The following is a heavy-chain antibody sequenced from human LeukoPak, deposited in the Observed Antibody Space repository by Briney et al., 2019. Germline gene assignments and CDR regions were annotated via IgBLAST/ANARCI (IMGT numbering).Heavy chain of an antibody. Sequence: GGSLRLSCAASGFIFSTYGMHWVRQAPGKGLEWVAFIRFDGINKNYADSVKGRFTISRDNSKNTLYLQMNSLRAEDTAVYYCARNRIVVVPAAMDYYYYMDVWGKGTTVTVSS. CDR2: IRFDGINK. CDR1: GFIFSTYG. V-gene: IGHV3-30*02. D-gene: IGHD2-2*01. CDR3: ARNRIVVVPAAMDYYYYMDV. J-gene: IGHJ6*03.